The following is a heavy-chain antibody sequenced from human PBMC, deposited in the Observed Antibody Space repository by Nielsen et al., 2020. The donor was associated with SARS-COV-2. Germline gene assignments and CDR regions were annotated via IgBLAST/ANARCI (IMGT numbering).Heavy chain of an antibody. V-gene: IGHV3-23*01. J-gene: IGHJ4*02. D-gene: IGHD3-22*01. CDR2: VSSSGGST. CDR1: GFTFNIYA. CDR3: ARDSEYYYDSPDY. Sequence: GESLKISCAASGFTFNIYAMAWVRRAPGRGLQWVTGVSSSGGSTYYTDSVKGRFTISRDNSKNTLHLEMHSLRVEDTAVYYCARDSEYYYDSPDYWDQGTLVTVSS.